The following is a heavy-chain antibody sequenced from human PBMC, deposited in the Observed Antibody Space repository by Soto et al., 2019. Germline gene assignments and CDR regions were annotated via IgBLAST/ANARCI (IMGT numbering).Heavy chain of an antibody. CDR3: ARTDVGYFDLPQRGYYYGMDV. Sequence: ASVKVSCKASGYTFTSYYMQWVRHAPGQGLEWMGIINHSGGSTSYEQKFQGRVTMTRDTSTSTVYMELSSLRSEDTAVYYCARTDVGYFDLPQRGYYYGMDVWGQGTTVTVSS. CDR2: INHSGGST. V-gene: IGHV1-46*01. J-gene: IGHJ6*02. D-gene: IGHD3-9*01. CDR1: GYTFTSYY.